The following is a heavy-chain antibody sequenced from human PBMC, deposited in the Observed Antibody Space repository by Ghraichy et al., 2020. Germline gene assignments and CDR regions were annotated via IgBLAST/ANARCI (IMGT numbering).Heavy chain of an antibody. CDR1: GFTFSSYS. CDR2: IGSGGTSF. J-gene: IGHJ4*02. CDR3: ARDGCSGRTCYFYN. V-gene: IGHV3-48*04. D-gene: IGHD2-15*01. Sequence: GGSLRLSCAASGFTFSSYSMNWVRQAPGKGLEWVSYIGSGGTSFYSADSVKGRFTISRDNAKKSLLMNMNSLRAEDTALYYCARDGCSGRTCYFYNWGQGALVTVPS.